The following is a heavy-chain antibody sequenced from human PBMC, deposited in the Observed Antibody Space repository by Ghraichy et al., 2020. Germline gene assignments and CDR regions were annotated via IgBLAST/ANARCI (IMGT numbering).Heavy chain of an antibody. J-gene: IGHJ6*02. V-gene: IGHV3-21*01. CDR1: GFTFSSYS. CDR3: ARDAEIVVVPAAIPYYGMDV. D-gene: IGHD2-2*01. CDR2: ISSSSYI. Sequence: GGSLRLSCAASGFTFSSYSMNWVRQAPGKGLEWVSSISSSSYIYYADSVKGRFTISRDNAKNSLYLQMNSLRAEDTAVYYCARDAEIVVVPAAIPYYGMDVWGQGTTVTVSS.